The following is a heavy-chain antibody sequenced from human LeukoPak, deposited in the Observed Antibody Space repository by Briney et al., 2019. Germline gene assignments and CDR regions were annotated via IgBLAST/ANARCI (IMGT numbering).Heavy chain of an antibody. CDR2: IYDSGTT. J-gene: IGHJ5*01. Sequence: SSETLSLTCTVSGGSISSQHWHWIRQPPGKGLEWIGCIYDSGTTNYNPSLKSRVTISGDTAKNQFSLKMSSVTAADTAVYFCARTGQQRVFASWGQGTLVTISS. D-gene: IGHD6-13*01. CDR1: GGSISSQH. CDR3: ARTGQQRVFAS. V-gene: IGHV4-59*11.